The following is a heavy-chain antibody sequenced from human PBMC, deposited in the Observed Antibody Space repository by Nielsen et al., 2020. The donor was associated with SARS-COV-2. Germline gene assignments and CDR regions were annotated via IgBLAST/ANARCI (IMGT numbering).Heavy chain of an antibody. Sequence: GGSLRLSCAASGFTFSNYWMSWVRQAPGKGLEWVANINQDGSETHYVDSVKGRFTISRDNAKNSLSLQMNSLRAEDTAVYYCARDRRDPVAAAGTIDYWGQGTLVTVSS. CDR1: GFTFSNYW. V-gene: IGHV3-7*01. D-gene: IGHD6-13*01. CDR2: INQDGSET. CDR3: ARDRRDPVAAAGTIDY. J-gene: IGHJ4*02.